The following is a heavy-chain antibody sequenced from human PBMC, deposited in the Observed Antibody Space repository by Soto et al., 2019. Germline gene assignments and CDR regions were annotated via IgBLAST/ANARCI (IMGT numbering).Heavy chain of an antibody. V-gene: IGHV4-59*01. Sequence: PSETLSLTCTVSGGSISSYYWSWIRQPPGKGLEWIGYIYYSGSTKYNPSLKSRVTISVDTSKNQFSLKLSSLTAADAAVYYCARNTYYYDSSGPHPMFDPWCQGTLVTVSS. CDR1: GGSISSYY. J-gene: IGHJ5*02. D-gene: IGHD3-22*01. CDR2: IYYSGST. CDR3: ARNTYYYDSSGPHPMFDP.